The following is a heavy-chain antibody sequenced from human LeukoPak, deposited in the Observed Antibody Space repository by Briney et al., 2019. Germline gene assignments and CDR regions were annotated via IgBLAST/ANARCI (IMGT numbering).Heavy chain of an antibody. J-gene: IGHJ4*02. V-gene: IGHV3-74*01. D-gene: IGHD4-17*01. CDR3: VREFDYVSYFFDY. Sequence: PGGSLRLSCAPPGFTFGSYWMHWVRQVPGKGLVWVSRINSDGSSTTYADSVKGRFTISRDNAENTLYLQMNSLRAEDTAVYFCVREFDYVSYFFDYWGQGTLVTVSS. CDR1: GFTFGSYW. CDR2: INSDGSST.